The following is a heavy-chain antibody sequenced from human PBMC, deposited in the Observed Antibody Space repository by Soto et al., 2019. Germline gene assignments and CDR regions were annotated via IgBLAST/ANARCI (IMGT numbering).Heavy chain of an antibody. CDR2: IRSKASSYAT. J-gene: IGHJ4*02. CDR1: GFTFSGSA. Sequence: PGGSLRLSCAASGFTFSGSAMHWVRQASGKGLEWVGRIRSKASSYATAYAASVKGRFTITRDDSKNTAYLQMNSLKTEDTAVYYCTRLVYCSGDSCSAFDYWGQGTLVTVSS. CDR3: TRLVYCSGDSCSAFDY. D-gene: IGHD2-15*01. V-gene: IGHV3-73*01.